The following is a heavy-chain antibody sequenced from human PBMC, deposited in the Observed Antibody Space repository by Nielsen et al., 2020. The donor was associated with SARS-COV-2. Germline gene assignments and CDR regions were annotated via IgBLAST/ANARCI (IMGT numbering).Heavy chain of an antibody. J-gene: IGHJ6*02. CDR1: GGSISSGGYY. CDR2: IYYSGST. CDR3: ARTHPNYYDSSGYYPNYGMDV. D-gene: IGHD3-22*01. V-gene: IGHV4-31*03. Sequence: LRLSCTVSGGSISSGGYYWSWIRQHPGKGLEWIGYIYYSGSTYYNPSLKSRVTISVDTSKNQFSLKLSSVTAADTAVYYCARTHPNYYDSSGYYPNYGMDVWGQGTTVTVSS.